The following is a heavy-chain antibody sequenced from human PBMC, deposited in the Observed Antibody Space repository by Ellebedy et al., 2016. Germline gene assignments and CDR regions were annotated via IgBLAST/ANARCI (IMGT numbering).Heavy chain of an antibody. CDR3: AKDGGRHLDPYYWYFDL. V-gene: IGHV3-23*01. J-gene: IGHJ2*01. Sequence: GESLKISCAASGFTFNNFAMNWVRQAPGKGLEWVSSISGSSDNTYYADSVKGRFTISRDNSKSTLYLQLNSLRADDSAVYYCAKDGGRHLDPYYWYFDLWGRGALVTVSS. CDR1: GFTFNNFA. D-gene: IGHD1-1*01. CDR2: ISGSSDNT.